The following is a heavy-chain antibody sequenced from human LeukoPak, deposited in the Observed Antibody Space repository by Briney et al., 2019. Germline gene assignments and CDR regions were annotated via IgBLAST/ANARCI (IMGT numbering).Heavy chain of an antibody. Sequence: PGGSLRLSCAASGFTFKNCAMSWVRQAPGKGLEWVSGISGSGGITYYADSVKGRFTISRDNSKNTLYLQMNSLRAEDTAVYYCARVRKEGIAVAGTSFDYWGQGTLVTVSS. CDR2: ISGSGGIT. CDR1: GFTFKNCA. CDR3: ARVRKEGIAVAGTSFDY. V-gene: IGHV3-23*01. J-gene: IGHJ4*02. D-gene: IGHD6-19*01.